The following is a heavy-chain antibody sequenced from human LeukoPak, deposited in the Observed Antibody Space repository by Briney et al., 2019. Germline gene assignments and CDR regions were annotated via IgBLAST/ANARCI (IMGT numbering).Heavy chain of an antibody. V-gene: IGHV3-33*01. Sequence: GGSLRLSCAASGFTFSSYGMHWVRQAPGKGLEWVAVIWYDGSNKYYADSVKGRFTISRDNSKNTLYLQMNSLRAEDTAAYYCARGSITMIVGWEGLDAFDIWGQGTMVTVSS. J-gene: IGHJ3*02. CDR1: GFTFSSYG. CDR3: ARGSITMIVGWEGLDAFDI. D-gene: IGHD3-22*01. CDR2: IWYDGSNK.